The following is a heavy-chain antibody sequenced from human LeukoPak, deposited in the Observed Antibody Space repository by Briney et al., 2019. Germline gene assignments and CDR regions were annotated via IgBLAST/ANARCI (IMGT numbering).Heavy chain of an antibody. Sequence: ASVKVSCKASGYTFTSYAINWVRQAPGQGLEWMGIIYPGDSDTRYSPSFQGQVTISADKSISTAYLQWSSLKASDTAMYYCARHIIARGGFDYWGQGTLVTVSS. D-gene: IGHD2-21*01. CDR2: IYPGDSDT. V-gene: IGHV5-51*01. CDR3: ARHIIARGGFDY. J-gene: IGHJ4*02. CDR1: GYTFTSYA.